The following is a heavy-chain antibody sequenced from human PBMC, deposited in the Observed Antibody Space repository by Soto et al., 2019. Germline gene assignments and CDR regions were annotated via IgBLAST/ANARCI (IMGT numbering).Heavy chain of an antibody. CDR1: GFTFSSYA. CDR2: ISGGGGST. CDR3: AKGVFRSMGATAPGGMDV. Sequence: EVQLLESGGGLVQPGGSLRLSCAASGFTFSSYAMSWVRQAPGKGLEWVSAISGGGGSTYYADSVKGRFTISRDNSKNTLYLQMNSLRAEDTAVYYCAKGVFRSMGATAPGGMDVWGQGTTVTVSS. J-gene: IGHJ6*02. D-gene: IGHD1-26*01. V-gene: IGHV3-23*01.